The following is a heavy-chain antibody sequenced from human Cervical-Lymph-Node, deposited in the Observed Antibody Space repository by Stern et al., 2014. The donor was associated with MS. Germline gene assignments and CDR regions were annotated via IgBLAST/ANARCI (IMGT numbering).Heavy chain of an antibody. CDR2: ILPILGLP. CDR3: ARGVVSNRAAATQHNLFDP. CDR1: GGTFISSYA. D-gene: IGHD2-15*01. Sequence: QVQLVQSGAEVKKPGSSVNVSCKASGGTFISSYAITWMRQAPGQGLEWMGRILPILGLPNYAQKFQGRVTFTADTSTSTTYMELSSLTSEDTAVYYCARGVVSNRAAATQHNLFDPWGQGTLVTVSS. V-gene: IGHV1-69*04. J-gene: IGHJ5*02.